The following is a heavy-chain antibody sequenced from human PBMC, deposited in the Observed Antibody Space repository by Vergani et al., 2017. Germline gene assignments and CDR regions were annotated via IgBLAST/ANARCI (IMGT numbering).Heavy chain of an antibody. Sequence: QVQLVQSGAEVKKPGSSVKVSCKASGGTFSSYAISWVRQAPGQGLEWLGGIIPIFGTANYAQKFQGRVTITADKSTSTAYMELRSLRSDNTAVYSCARDTEIVATIIPYYYYCMDVWSQGTTVTVSS. V-gene: IGHV1-69*06. CDR2: IIPIFGTA. CDR3: ARDTEIVATIIPYYYYCMDV. J-gene: IGHJ6*02. D-gene: IGHD5-12*01. CDR1: GGTFSSYA.